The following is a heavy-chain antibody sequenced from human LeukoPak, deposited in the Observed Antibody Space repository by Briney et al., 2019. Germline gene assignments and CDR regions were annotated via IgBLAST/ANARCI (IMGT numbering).Heavy chain of an antibody. CDR3: ARDSGTTGEVKFDP. D-gene: IGHD3-10*01. Sequence: SETLSLTCTVSGGSITNYRSWLRQPPGKGLEWIGYIYYSGSTNYNPSLKSRVTMSVDTSKNQFSLKLSSVTAADTAVYYCARDSGTTGEVKFDPWGQGTLVTVSS. J-gene: IGHJ5*02. V-gene: IGHV4-59*12. CDR2: IYYSGST. CDR1: GGSITNY.